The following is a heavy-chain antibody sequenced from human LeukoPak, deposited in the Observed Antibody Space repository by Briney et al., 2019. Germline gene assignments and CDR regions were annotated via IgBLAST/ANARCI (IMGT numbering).Heavy chain of an antibody. CDR2: IYHSGST. V-gene: IGHV4-38-2*01. CDR3: ARLGPLYYYYYMDV. CDR1: GYSISSGYY. Sequence: PSETLSLTCAVSGYSISSGYYWGWIRQPPGKGLEWIGSIYHSGSTYYNPSLKSRVTISVDTPKNQFSLKLSSVTAADTAVYYCARLGPLYYYYYMDVWGKGTTVTVSS. J-gene: IGHJ6*03.